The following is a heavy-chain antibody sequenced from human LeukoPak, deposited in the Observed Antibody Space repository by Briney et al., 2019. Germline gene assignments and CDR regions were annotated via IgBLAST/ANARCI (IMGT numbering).Heavy chain of an antibody. V-gene: IGHV3-7*03. D-gene: IGHD2-15*01. CDR3: ARGGKVVVAATDFDY. CDR2: IKQDGSEK. CDR1: GFTFSSYW. Sequence: GGSLRLSCAASGFTFSSYWMSWVRQAPGKGLEWVANIKQDGSEKYYVDSVKGRFTISRDNAKNSLYLQMNSLRAEDTAAYYCARGGKVVVAATDFDYWGQGTLVTVSS. J-gene: IGHJ4*02.